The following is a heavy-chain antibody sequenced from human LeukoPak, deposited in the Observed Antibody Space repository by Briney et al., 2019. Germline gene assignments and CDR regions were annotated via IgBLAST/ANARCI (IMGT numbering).Heavy chain of an antibody. CDR3: ARDLPGGYSGYDLNGMDV. V-gene: IGHV3-53*01. J-gene: IGHJ6*02. CDR2: IYSGGST. Sequence: PGGSLRLSCAASGFTVSTNYMSWVRQAPGKGLEWVSVIYSGGSTYYADSVKGRFTISRDNSKNTLYLQMNSLRAEDTAVYYCARDLPGGYSGYDLNGMDVWGQGTTVTVSS. CDR1: GFTVSTNY. D-gene: IGHD5-12*01.